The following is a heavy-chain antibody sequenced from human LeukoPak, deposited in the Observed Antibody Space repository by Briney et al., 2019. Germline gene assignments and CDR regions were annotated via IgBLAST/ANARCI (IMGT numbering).Heavy chain of an antibody. D-gene: IGHD5-18*01. J-gene: IGHJ4*02. CDR1: GYTLTELS. Sequence: GASVKVSCKVSGYTLTELSMHWVRQAPGKGLEWMGGFDSEDGETIYAQKFQGRVTMTEDTSTDTAYMELSSLRSEDTAVYYCATTTPRGYSYGPFDYWGQGTLVTVSS. V-gene: IGHV1-24*01. CDR2: FDSEDGET. CDR3: ATTTPRGYSYGPFDY.